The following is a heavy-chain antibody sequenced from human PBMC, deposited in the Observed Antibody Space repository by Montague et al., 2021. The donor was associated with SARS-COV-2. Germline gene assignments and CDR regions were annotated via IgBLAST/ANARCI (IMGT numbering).Heavy chain of an antibody. CDR3: ARSPSYYYDSSGCFDY. J-gene: IGHJ4*02. D-gene: IGHD3-22*01. CDR2: LSSSSSYI. Sequence: LRLSCAASGFTFSSYSMNWVRQAPGKGLEWVSSLSSSSSYIYYADSVKGRFTISRDNAKNSLYLQMNSLRAEDTAVYYCARSPSYYYDSSGCFDYWGQGTLVTVSS. CDR1: GFTFSSYS. V-gene: IGHV3-21*01.